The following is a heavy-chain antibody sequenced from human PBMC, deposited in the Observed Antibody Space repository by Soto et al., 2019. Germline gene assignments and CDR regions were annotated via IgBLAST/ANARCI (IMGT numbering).Heavy chain of an antibody. CDR1: GFTFSSYA. CDR3: ASRSSGWYFDY. Sequence: GALRLSCAASGFTFSSYAMNWVRQAPGKGLEWVSVISGSGSSTYYADYVKGRFTISRDNSKNTLYLQMNSLRAEDTAVYYCASRSSGWYFDYWGQGTLVTVSS. D-gene: IGHD6-19*01. V-gene: IGHV3-23*01. J-gene: IGHJ4*02. CDR2: ISGSGSST.